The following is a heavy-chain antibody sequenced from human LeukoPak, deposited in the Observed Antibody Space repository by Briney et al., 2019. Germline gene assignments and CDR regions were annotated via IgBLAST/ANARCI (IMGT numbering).Heavy chain of an antibody. D-gene: IGHD2-15*01. Sequence: GASVKVSCKASGYTFTGYYMHWVRQAPGQGLEWMGWIDPNSGDTMYAQKFQDRVTMTSDTSINTAYMELSGLRSDDTAIYFCAKEADIVSFDLWGRGTLVTVSS. CDR2: IDPNSGDT. CDR3: AKEADIVSFDL. CDR1: GYTFTGYY. V-gene: IGHV1-2*02. J-gene: IGHJ2*01.